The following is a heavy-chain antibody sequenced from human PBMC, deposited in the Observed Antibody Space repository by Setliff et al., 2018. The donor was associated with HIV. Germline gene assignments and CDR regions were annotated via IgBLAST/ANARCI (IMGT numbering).Heavy chain of an antibody. CDR3: ARLRGSYDFSNWFDP. D-gene: IGHD3-3*01. Sequence: SETLSLTCTVSGGSITGYYWSWIRQPPGKGMEWIGYIYYNGGTNYNPSLKSRVTISVDTAKNQFSLKLSSVTAADTAVYYCARLRGSYDFSNWFDPWGQGTQVTVSS. CDR2: IYYNGGT. J-gene: IGHJ5*02. V-gene: IGHV4-59*01. CDR1: GGSITGYY.